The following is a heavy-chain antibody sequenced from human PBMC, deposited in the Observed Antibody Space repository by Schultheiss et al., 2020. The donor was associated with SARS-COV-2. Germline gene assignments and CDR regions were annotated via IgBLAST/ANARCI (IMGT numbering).Heavy chain of an antibody. V-gene: IGHV1-8*01. CDR2: MNPNSGNT. CDR3: ARGDVEEGFDY. Sequence: GESLKISCKASGYTFTSYDINWVRQATGQGLEWMGWMNPNSGNTGYAQKFQGRVTMTRNTSISTAYMELSSLRSEDTAVYYCARGDVEEGFDYWGQGTLVTVSS. CDR1: GYTFTSYD. D-gene: IGHD5-24*01. J-gene: IGHJ4*02.